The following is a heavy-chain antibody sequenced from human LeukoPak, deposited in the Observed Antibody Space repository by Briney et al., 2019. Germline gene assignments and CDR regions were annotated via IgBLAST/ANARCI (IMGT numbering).Heavy chain of an antibody. J-gene: IGHJ4*02. CDR2: ISKDGSDK. CDR3: ARDYWWNYDY. V-gene: IGHV3-30-3*01. Sequence: GGSLRLSCAASGFTLSDYAMHWVRQAPGKGLEWVAVISKDGSDKYYPGSVRGRFTISRDNSKYTIYLQMDSLRAEDTAIYYCARDYWWNYDYWGQGTLVTVSS. D-gene: IGHD1-7*01. CDR1: GFTLSDYA.